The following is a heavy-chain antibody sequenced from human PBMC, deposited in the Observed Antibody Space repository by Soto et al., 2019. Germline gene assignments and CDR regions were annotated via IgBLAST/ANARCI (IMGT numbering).Heavy chain of an antibody. J-gene: IGHJ4*02. D-gene: IGHD6-13*01. CDR2: IYYSGST. Sequence: SETRSLTCTVSGGSISRYYWSWFRQPPGKGLEWIGYIYYSGSTNYNPSLKSRVTISVDTSKNQFSLKLSSVTAADTAVYYCARRKQQLAIFDYWGQGTLVTVS. CDR3: ARRKQQLAIFDY. CDR1: GGSISRYY. V-gene: IGHV4-59*08.